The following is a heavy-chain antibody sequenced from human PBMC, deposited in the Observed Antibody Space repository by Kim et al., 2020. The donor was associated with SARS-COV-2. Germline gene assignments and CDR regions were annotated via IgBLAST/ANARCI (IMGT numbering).Heavy chain of an antibody. Sequence: SETLSLTCAVSGGSISSSNWWSWVRQPPGKGLEWIGEIYHSGSTNYNPSLKSRVTISVDKSKNQFSLKLSSVTAADTAVYYCARGIEQLLGKWFDPWGQGTLVTVSS. D-gene: IGHD2-2*01. CDR1: GGSISSSNW. CDR2: IYHSGST. CDR3: ARGIEQLLGKWFDP. V-gene: IGHV4-4*02. J-gene: IGHJ5*02.